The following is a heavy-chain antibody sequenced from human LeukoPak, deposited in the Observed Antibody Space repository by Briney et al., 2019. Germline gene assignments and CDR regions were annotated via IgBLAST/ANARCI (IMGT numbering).Heavy chain of an antibody. J-gene: IGHJ3*02. CDR3: ARDLVTVTKGFDI. CDR2: ISYRGST. Sequence: SETLSLTCTVSGDSFSSHYWTWIRQPPGKGLEWVGYISYRGSTNYNPSLKSRVTISIDTSKNQFSLRLSSVTAADTAVYYCARDLVTVTKGFDIWGQGTMVSVSS. V-gene: IGHV4-59*11. CDR1: GDSFSSHY. D-gene: IGHD4-17*01.